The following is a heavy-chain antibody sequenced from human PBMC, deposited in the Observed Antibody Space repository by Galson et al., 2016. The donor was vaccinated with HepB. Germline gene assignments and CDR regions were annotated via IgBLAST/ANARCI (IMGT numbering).Heavy chain of an antibody. D-gene: IGHD6-6*01. Sequence: TLSLTCTVSGGSIRSGSYYWSWIRQPAGKGLEWIGRVYSTGSTNYNPSLKSRITISLNTSKNQFSLTLTSVTAADTAVYYRARSPRGTSSRFDHWGQGTLVTVSS. V-gene: IGHV4-61*02. CDR2: VYSTGST. J-gene: IGHJ4*02. CDR3: ARSPRGTSSRFDH. CDR1: GGSIRSGSYY.